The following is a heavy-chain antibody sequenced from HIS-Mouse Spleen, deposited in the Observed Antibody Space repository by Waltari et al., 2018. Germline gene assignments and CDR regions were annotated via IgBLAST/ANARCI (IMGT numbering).Heavy chain of an antibody. CDR3: AREIPYSSSWYDWYFDL. D-gene: IGHD6-13*01. J-gene: IGHJ2*01. CDR2: IYYSGST. CDR1: GGPISSSSYY. Sequence: QLQLQESGPGLVKPSETRSLPCTVLGGPISSSSYYWGWIRQPQGKGLEWIGSIYYSGSTYYNPSLKSRVTISVDTSKNQFSLKLSSVTAADTAVYYCAREIPYSSSWYDWYFDLWGRGTLVTVSS. V-gene: IGHV4-39*07.